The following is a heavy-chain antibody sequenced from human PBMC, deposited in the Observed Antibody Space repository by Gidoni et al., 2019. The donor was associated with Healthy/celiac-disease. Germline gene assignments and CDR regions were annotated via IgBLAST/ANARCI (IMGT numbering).Heavy chain of an antibody. CDR1: GFPFRIYS. J-gene: IGHJ6*02. Sequence: EVQLVAPGGGLVKPGGSLRLSCAASGFPFRIYSMNWVRQPPGKGLEWVSSIRSSSSYIYYADSVKGRFTISRDNAKNSLYLQRNSLRAEDTAVYYCARERSVSWPENAYYYGMDVWGQGTTVTVSS. CDR3: ARERSVSWPENAYYYGMDV. D-gene: IGHD4-4*01. V-gene: IGHV3-21*01. CDR2: IRSSSSYI.